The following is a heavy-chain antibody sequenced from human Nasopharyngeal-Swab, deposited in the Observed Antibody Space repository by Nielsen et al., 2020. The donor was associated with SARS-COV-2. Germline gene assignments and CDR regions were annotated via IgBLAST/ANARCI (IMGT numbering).Heavy chain of an antibody. Sequence: GESLKISCAVSGFTFSSYWMSWVRQAPGKGLEWVSYISSSSTIYYADSVKGRFTISRDNAKNSLYLQMNSLRAEDTAVYYCAKDQLYCSGGSCAFDPWGQGTLVTVSS. CDR1: GFTFSSYW. CDR3: AKDQLYCSGGSCAFDP. V-gene: IGHV3-48*01. D-gene: IGHD2-15*01. CDR2: ISSSSTI. J-gene: IGHJ5*02.